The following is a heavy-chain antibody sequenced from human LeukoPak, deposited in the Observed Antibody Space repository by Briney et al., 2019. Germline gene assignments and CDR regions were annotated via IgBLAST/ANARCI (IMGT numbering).Heavy chain of an antibody. CDR1: GYALTELS. CDR2: FDPEDGET. CDR3: ARDYYDSSGYLPFDY. Sequence: GASVKVSCKVSGYALTELSMHWVRQAPGKGLEWMGGFDPEDGETIYAQKFQGRVTMTTDTSTSTAYMELRSLRSDDTAVYYCARDYYDSSGYLPFDYWGQGTLVTVSS. D-gene: IGHD3-22*01. J-gene: IGHJ4*02. V-gene: IGHV1-24*01.